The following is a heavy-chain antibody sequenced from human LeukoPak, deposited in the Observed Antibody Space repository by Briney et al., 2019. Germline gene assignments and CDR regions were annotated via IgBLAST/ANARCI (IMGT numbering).Heavy chain of an antibody. CDR1: GGSISSGGYY. V-gene: IGHV4-31*03. Sequence: SETLSLTCTVSGGSISSGGYYWSWIRQHPGKGLEWIGYIYYSGSTYYNPSLKSRVTISVDTSKNQFSLKPSSVTAADTAVYYCARDSPKKPLDYWGQGTLVTVSS. CDR3: ARDSPKKPLDY. CDR2: IYYSGST. J-gene: IGHJ4*02.